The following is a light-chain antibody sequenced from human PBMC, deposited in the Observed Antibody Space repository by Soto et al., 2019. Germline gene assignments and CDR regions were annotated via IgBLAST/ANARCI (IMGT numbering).Light chain of an antibody. CDR1: QSVSSY. CDR2: DAS. Sequence: DIMLTQSPATLSLSPGERATLTCRASQSVSSYLAWYQQKPGKAPRLLIYDASNRDTGIPARFSGSGSGTDFTLTISSREPEDFAVYYCQQRSNWTLTFGGGTKVEIK. CDR3: QQRSNWTLT. J-gene: IGKJ4*01. V-gene: IGKV3-11*01.